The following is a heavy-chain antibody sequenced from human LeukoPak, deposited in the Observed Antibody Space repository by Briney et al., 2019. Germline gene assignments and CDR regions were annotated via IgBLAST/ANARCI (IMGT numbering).Heavy chain of an antibody. V-gene: IGHV4-30-4*01. J-gene: IGHJ3*02. CDR2: IYYSGST. D-gene: IGHD5-12*01. CDR1: GGSISSGDYY. CDR3: ARERGGYAAVAFDI. Sequence: PSETLSLTCTVSGGSISSGDYYWSWIRQPPGKGLEWIGYIYYSGSTSYNPSLMSRVIISVDTSKHQFSLKLSSVTAADTAVYYCARERGGYAAVAFDIWGQGTMVTVSS.